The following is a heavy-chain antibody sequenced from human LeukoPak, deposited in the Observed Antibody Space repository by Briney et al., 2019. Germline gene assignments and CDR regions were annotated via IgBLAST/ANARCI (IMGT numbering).Heavy chain of an antibody. Sequence: PGGSLRLSCAAPGFTFSSYAMNWVRQAPGKGLEWVSGISGSGGNTYYADSVKGRFTISRDNAKNSLSLQMNSLRAEDTAVYYCAKDGRYSGSSRVFDYYMDVWGKGTTVTVSS. CDR2: ISGSGGNT. V-gene: IGHV3-23*01. D-gene: IGHD6-6*01. CDR1: GFTFSSYA. J-gene: IGHJ6*03. CDR3: AKDGRYSGSSRVFDYYMDV.